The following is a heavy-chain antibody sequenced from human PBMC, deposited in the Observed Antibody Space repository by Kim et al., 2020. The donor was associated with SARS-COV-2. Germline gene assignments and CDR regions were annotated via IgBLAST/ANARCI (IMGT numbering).Heavy chain of an antibody. D-gene: IGHD3-3*01. CDR3: ASELRFLEWTSPYYGMDV. Sequence: KGRFTISRDNAKNSLYLQMNRLRAEDTAVYYCASELRFLEWTSPYYGMDVWGQGTTVTVSS. V-gene: IGHV3-11*05. J-gene: IGHJ6*02.